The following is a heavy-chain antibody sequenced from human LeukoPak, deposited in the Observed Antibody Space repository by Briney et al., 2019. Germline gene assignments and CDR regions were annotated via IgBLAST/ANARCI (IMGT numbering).Heavy chain of an antibody. CDR3: AKDVSSSWYSAFDY. CDR2: ISYDGSNK. J-gene: IGHJ4*02. V-gene: IGHV3-30*18. D-gene: IGHD6-13*01. Sequence: GGSLRLSCAASGFTFSSYGMHWVRQAPGKGLEWVAVISYDGSNKYYSDSVKGRFTISRDNSKNTLYLQMNSLRAEDTAVCYCAKDVSSSWYSAFDYWGQGTLVTVSS. CDR1: GFTFSSYG.